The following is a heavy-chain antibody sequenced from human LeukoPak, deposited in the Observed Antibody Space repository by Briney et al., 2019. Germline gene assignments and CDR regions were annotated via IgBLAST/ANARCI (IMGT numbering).Heavy chain of an antibody. CDR2: IYYSGST. CDR1: GGSISSSSYY. Sequence: SETLSLTCTVSGGSISSSSYYWGWIRQPPGKGLEWIGSIYYSGSTYYNPSLKSRVTISVDTSKNQFSLKLSSVTAADTAVYYCARTPHYYDSSGPSDYWGQGTLVTVSS. D-gene: IGHD3-22*01. CDR3: ARTPHYYDSSGPSDY. J-gene: IGHJ4*02. V-gene: IGHV4-39*07.